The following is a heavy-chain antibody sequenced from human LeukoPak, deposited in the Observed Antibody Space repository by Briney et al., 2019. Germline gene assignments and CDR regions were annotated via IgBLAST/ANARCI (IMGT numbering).Heavy chain of an antibody. J-gene: IGHJ4*02. CDR3: AKGDY. CDR2: ISYDGSNK. CDR1: GFTFSSYA. Sequence: GGSLRLSCAASGFTFSSYAMSWVRQAPGKGLEWVAVISYDGSNKYYADSVKGRFTISRDNSKNTLYLQMNSLRAEDTAVYYCAKGDYWGQGTLVTVSS. V-gene: IGHV3-30-3*01.